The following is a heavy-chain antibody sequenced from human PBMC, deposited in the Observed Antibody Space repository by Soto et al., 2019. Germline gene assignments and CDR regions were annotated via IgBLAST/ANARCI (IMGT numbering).Heavy chain of an antibody. V-gene: IGHV4-39*07. CDR3: PRAAGLLTYYYYMAV. CDR1: GVSISSSTFF. J-gene: IGHJ6*03. CDR2: IYQRGST. D-gene: IGHD6-19*01. Sequence: SETLFLTCTVCGVSISSSTFFWVWLRQPPGKGLEWFGEIYQRGSTYYNPSLKSRVTRSVDKSKNQFSLKLRSVTAADTAVYYCPRAAGLLTYYYYMAVWGKGTTVTVSS.